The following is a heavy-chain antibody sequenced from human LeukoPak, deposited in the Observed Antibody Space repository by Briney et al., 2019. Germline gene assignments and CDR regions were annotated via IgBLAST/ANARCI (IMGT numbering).Heavy chain of an antibody. CDR3: ARASWVSSTDAVR. V-gene: IGHV3-23*01. Sequence: PGGSLRLSCAASGLSFSSFAMSWVRQGPARGLEWVSSLRGNGETFYADSVKGRFTLSSDSSRSTVYFHLNNLRVEDTAIYYCARASWVSSTDAVRWGQGTLVTVSS. J-gene: IGHJ4*02. CDR2: LRGNGET. D-gene: IGHD3-16*01. CDR1: GLSFSSFA.